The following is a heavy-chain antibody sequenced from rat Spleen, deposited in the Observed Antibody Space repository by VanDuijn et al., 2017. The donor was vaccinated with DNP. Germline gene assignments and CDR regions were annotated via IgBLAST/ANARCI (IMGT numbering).Heavy chain of an antibody. D-gene: IGHD3-1*01. Sequence: EVKFVESGGGLVQPGRSLKLSCAASGFNFNDCWMGWVRQAPGKGLEWIGEINKDSSTINSSPSLRERFTISRDNAQNSLYLQMSKVGSDDTAIYSCARKSSKGWFYDFWGPGTMVTVSS. CDR2: INKDSSTI. J-gene: IGHJ1*01. CDR1: GFNFNDCW. V-gene: IGHV4-2*01. CDR3: ARKSSKGWFYDF.